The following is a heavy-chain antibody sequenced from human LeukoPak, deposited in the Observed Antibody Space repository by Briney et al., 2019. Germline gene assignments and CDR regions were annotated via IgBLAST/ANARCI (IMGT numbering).Heavy chain of an antibody. CDR2: IYTSGGT. CDR1: GGSISSYY. D-gene: IGHD3-3*01. CDR3: ARTRTIFGGGYYYYYGMDV. J-gene: IGHJ6*02. Sequence: SETLSLTCTVSGGSISSYYWSWIRQPAGKGLEWIGRIYTSGGTNYNPSLKSRVTMSVDTSKNQFSLKLSSVTAADTAVYYCARTRTIFGGGYYYYYGMDVWGQGTTVTVSS. V-gene: IGHV4-4*07.